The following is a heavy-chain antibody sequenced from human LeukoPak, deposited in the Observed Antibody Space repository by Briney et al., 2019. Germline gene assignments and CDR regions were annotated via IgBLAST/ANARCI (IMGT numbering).Heavy chain of an antibody. D-gene: IGHD6-13*01. CDR1: GFTFSSYW. J-gene: IGHJ5*02. V-gene: IGHV3-74*01. CDR3: ARGYSSRLYNWLDP. Sequence: GGSLLLSCAASGFTFSSYWMHWVRQAPGKGLVWVSRISYDGGDPSYADSVKGRFTISRDNAKNTLYLQMNSLTAEDTAVYYCARGYSSRLYNWLDPWGQGTLVTVSS. CDR2: ISYDGGDP.